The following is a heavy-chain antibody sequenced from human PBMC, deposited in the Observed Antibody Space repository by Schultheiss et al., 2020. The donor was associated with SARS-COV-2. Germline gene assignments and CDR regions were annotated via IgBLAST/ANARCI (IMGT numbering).Heavy chain of an antibody. CDR1: GFTFSSYG. D-gene: IGHD5-18*01. J-gene: IGHJ6*03. V-gene: IGHV3-30*18. Sequence: GESLKISCAASGFTFSSYGMHWVRQAPGKGLEWVAVISYDGSNKYYADSVKGRFTISRDNSKNTLYLQMNSLRAEDTAVYYCAKDGVYSYGYYYYYYMDVWGKGTTVTVSS. CDR3: AKDGVYSYGYYYYYYMDV. CDR2: ISYDGSNK.